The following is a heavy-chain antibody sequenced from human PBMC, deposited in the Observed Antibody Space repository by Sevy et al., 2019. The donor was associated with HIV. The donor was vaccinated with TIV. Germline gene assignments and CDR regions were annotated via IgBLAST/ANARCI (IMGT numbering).Heavy chain of an antibody. J-gene: IGHJ4*02. Sequence: GGSLRLSCAASGFTFSSYAMSWVRQAPGKGLEWVSAISGSGGSTYYADSVKGRFTISRDNSKNTLYLQMNSLRAEDTAVYYCAKIQRVYDSSGYYYFDYWGQGTLVTVSS. D-gene: IGHD3-22*01. CDR1: GFTFSSYA. CDR3: AKIQRVYDSSGYYYFDY. CDR2: ISGSGGST. V-gene: IGHV3-23*01.